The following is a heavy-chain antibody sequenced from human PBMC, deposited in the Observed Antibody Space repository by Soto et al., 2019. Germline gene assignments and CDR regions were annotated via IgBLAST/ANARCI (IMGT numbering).Heavy chain of an antibody. CDR1: GFTFSIHS. CDR2: INNGGATI. Sequence: SLRLSCAASGFTFSIHSMNWVRQAPGKGLEWVSYINNGGATIYYADSVKGRFIISRDNAKNTLYLQMNSLKTEDTAVYYCTTDRPRDYWGQGNLVTVSS. V-gene: IGHV3-48*01. CDR3: TTDRPRDY. J-gene: IGHJ4*02.